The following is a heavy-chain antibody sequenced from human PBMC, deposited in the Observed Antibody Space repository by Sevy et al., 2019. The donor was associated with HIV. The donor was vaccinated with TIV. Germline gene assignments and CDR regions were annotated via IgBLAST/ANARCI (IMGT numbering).Heavy chain of an antibody. Sequence: VGSLRLSCVASGFTFSNYGMHWVRQAPGKGLEWVAVIWSDGSTKWYIDSVEGRFTVSRDNSKNTLYLQMNSLRVEDTGVYYCAKNAALDQWGQGTLVTVSS. J-gene: IGHJ4*02. D-gene: IGHD6-25*01. CDR3: AKNAALDQ. CDR2: IWSDGSTK. V-gene: IGHV3-33*06. CDR1: GFTFSNYG.